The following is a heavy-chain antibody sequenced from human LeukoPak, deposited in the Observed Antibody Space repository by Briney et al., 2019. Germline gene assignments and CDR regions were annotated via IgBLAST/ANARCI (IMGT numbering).Heavy chain of an antibody. Sequence: ASVKVSCKASGYTFTSYGISWVRQAPGQGLEWMGWISAYNGNTNYAQKLQGRVTMTTDTSTSTAYMELRSLRSDDTAVYYCAKDWYSYDNYYYYMDVWGKGTTVTISS. D-gene: IGHD5-18*01. J-gene: IGHJ6*03. CDR3: AKDWYSYDNYYYYMDV. CDR2: ISAYNGNT. CDR1: GYTFTSYG. V-gene: IGHV1-18*01.